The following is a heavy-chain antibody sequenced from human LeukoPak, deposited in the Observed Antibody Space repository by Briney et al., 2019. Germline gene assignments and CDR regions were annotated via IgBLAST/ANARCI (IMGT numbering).Heavy chain of an antibody. J-gene: IGHJ4*02. CDR2: ISWNSGSI. V-gene: IGHV3-9*01. CDR1: GFTFDDYA. D-gene: IGHD2-2*01. Sequence: GGSLRLSCAASGFTFDDYAMHWVRQAPGKGLEWVSGISWNSGSIGYADSVKGRFTISRDNAKNSLYLQMNSLGAEDTALYYCAKGYCSSTSCYHFDYWGQGTLVTVSS. CDR3: AKGYCSSTSCYHFDY.